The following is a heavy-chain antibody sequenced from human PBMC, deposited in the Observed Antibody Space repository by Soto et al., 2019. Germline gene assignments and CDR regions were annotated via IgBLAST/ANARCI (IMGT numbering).Heavy chain of an antibody. J-gene: IGHJ6*02. V-gene: IGHV3-23*01. CDR2: ICGTSNNT. CDR3: AKSSGGSCYSNMDV. CDR1: GFSFSRYA. Sequence: EVQLLESGGGLVQPGGSLRLSCEASGFSFSRYAMSWVRQAPGKGLEWVSDICGTSNNTYFADSVKGRFTISRDNSRDTLYRQMNSLRAEDTAVYYCAKSSGGSCYSNMDVWGQGTTVTVSS. D-gene: IGHD2-15*01.